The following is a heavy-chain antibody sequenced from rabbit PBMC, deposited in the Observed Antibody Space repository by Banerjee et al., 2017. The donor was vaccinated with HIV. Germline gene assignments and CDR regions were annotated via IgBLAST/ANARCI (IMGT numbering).Heavy chain of an antibody. CDR3: ARFAGSAAYNL. Sequence: QEQLEESGGDLVKPGASLTLTCTASGFSFSSSYYMCWVRQAPGRGLEWIACIYTGSGSTYYASWAKGRFTITRSTSLNTVTLQMTSLTAADTATYFCARFAGSAAYNLWGQGTLVTVS. J-gene: IGHJ4*01. V-gene: IGHV1S45*01. CDR2: IYTGSGST. D-gene: IGHD4-2*01. CDR1: GFSFSSSYY.